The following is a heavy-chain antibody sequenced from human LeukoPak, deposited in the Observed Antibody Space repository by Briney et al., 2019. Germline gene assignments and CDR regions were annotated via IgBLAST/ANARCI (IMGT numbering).Heavy chain of an antibody. CDR1: GFTFTTHS. J-gene: IGHJ4*02. Sequence: GSLRLSCAASGFTFTTHSMNWVRQAPGKGLEWVSYISSSSRTMYYADSVKGRFTISRDNAKNSLYLQMNSLRDDDTAVYYCARDRWYDGFDYWGQGTLVTVSS. CDR3: ARDRWYDGFDY. D-gene: IGHD2-15*01. V-gene: IGHV3-48*02. CDR2: ISSSSRTM.